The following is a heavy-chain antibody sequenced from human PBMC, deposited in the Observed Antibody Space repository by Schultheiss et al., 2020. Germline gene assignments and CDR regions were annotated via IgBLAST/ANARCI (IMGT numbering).Heavy chain of an antibody. V-gene: IGHV3-15*07. J-gene: IGHJ4*02. CDR1: GFTFSNAW. Sequence: GESLKISCAASGFTFSNAWMNWVRQAPGKGLEWVGRIKSKTDGGTTDYAAPVKGRFTISRDDSKNTLYLQMNSLKTEDTAVYYCTTRGGSSSLEDYWGQGTLVTVSS. D-gene: IGHD6-13*01. CDR3: TTRGGSSSLEDY. CDR2: IKSKTDGGTT.